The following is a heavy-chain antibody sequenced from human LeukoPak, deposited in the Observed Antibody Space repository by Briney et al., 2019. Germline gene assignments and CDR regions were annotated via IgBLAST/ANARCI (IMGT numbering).Heavy chain of an antibody. Sequence: SETLSLTCTVSGGSITRTSFYWGWIRQPPGKGLEWIGNMYYSGTTYYNPSLKSRVAISADTSKNQFSLKLTSVTAADTALYYCARRVRVGFREGSFDYWGPGTLVTVSS. D-gene: IGHD3-10*01. CDR2: MYYSGTT. J-gene: IGHJ4*02. CDR1: GGSITRTSFY. V-gene: IGHV4-39*01. CDR3: ARRVRVGFREGSFDY.